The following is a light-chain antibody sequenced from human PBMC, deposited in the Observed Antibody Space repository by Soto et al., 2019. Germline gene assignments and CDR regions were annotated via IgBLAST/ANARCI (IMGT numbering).Light chain of an antibody. CDR2: DAS. Sequence: EVVLTQSPATLSLSPGETATLSCRASQSISIYLAWYRQKPGQAPRLLIYDASNRATGIPARISGSGSGTDFTLTISSLEPEDFAVYYCQQRSNWPAFTFGPGTKVDIK. CDR3: QQRSNWPAFT. CDR1: QSISIY. V-gene: IGKV3-11*01. J-gene: IGKJ3*01.